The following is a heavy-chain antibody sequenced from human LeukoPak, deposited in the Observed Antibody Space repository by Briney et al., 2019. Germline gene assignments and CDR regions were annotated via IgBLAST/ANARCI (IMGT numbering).Heavy chain of an antibody. CDR1: GFTFSSYA. CDR3: AKWAYYDSSGFGQYFFDY. V-gene: IGHV3-23*01. D-gene: IGHD3-22*01. Sequence: GGSLRLSCAASGFTFSSYAMSWVRQAPGNGLEWVSAISGSGGSTYYADSVKGRFTISRDNSKNTLYLQMNSLRAEDTAVYYCAKWAYYDSSGFGQYFFDYWGQGTLVTVSS. CDR2: ISGSGGST. J-gene: IGHJ4*02.